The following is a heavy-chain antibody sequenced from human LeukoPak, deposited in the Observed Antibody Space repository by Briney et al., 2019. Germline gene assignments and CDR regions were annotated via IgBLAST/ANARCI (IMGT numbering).Heavy chain of an antibody. CDR2: IIPIFGTA. D-gene: IGHD6-13*01. CDR3: ARGHSSSWSDAFDI. J-gene: IGHJ3*02. Sequence: ASVKVSCKASGGTFSSYAISWVRQAPGQGLEWMGGIIPIFGTANYAQKFQGRVTITADESTSTAYMELSRLRSEDTAVYYCARGHSSSWSDAFDIWGQGTMVTVSS. V-gene: IGHV1-69*01. CDR1: GGTFSSYA.